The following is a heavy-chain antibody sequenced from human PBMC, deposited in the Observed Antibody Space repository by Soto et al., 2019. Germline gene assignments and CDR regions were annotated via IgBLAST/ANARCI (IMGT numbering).Heavy chain of an antibody. CDR3: ARGHATMVRGVIIIDWFDP. CDR1: GYTFTGYY. V-gene: IGHV1-2*02. J-gene: IGHJ5*02. Sequence: ASVKVSCKASGYTFTGYYMHWVRQAPGQGLEWMGWINPNSGGTNYAQKFQGRVTMTRDTSISTAYMELSRLRSDDTAVYYCARGHATMVRGVIIIDWFDPWGQGTSVTVSS. D-gene: IGHD3-10*01. CDR2: INPNSGGT.